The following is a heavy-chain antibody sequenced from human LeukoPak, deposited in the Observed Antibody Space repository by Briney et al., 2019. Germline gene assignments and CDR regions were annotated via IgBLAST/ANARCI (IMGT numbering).Heavy chain of an antibody. D-gene: IGHD5/OR15-5a*01. J-gene: IGHJ4*02. CDR2: INHSGST. CDR3: AVSQGLDY. CDR1: GGSFSGYY. V-gene: IGHV4-34*01. Sequence: PSETLSLICAVYGGSFSGYYWSWIRQPPGKGLEWIGEINHSGSTNYSPSLKSRVTISVDTSKNQFSLKLSSVTAADTAVYYCAVSQGLDYWGQGTLVTVSS.